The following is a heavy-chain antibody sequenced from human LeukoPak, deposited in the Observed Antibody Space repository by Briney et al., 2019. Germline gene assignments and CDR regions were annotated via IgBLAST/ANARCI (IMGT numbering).Heavy chain of an antibody. CDR1: GYTFTSYG. Sequence: ASVKVSCKASGYTFTSYGISWVRQAPGQGLEWMGWISAYNGNTNYAQKLQGRVTMTTDTSTSTAYMELRSLRSGDTAVYYCARWYSGYVDDYFDYWGQGTLVTVSS. V-gene: IGHV1-18*01. CDR3: ARWYSGYVDDYFDY. D-gene: IGHD5-12*01. J-gene: IGHJ4*02. CDR2: ISAYNGNT.